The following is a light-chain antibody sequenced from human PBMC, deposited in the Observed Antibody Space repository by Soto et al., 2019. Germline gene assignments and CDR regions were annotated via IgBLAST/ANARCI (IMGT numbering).Light chain of an antibody. J-gene: IGKJ1*01. CDR3: QQSYSTPWT. CDR1: QSISSY. V-gene: IGKV1-39*01. CDR2: AAS. Sequence: DIQMTQSPSSLSASVGDRVTITWRATQSISSYLNWYQQKPGKAPQRLNYAASSLQGGVPSRFSGSGSGTDFTLTISSLQPEEFATYYCQQSYSTPWTFGQGTKVEIK.